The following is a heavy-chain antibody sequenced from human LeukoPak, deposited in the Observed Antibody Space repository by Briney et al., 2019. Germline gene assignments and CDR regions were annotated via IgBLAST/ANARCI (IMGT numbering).Heavy chain of an antibody. V-gene: IGHV5-51*01. CDR1: GYSFTSYW. Sequence: GESLKISCKGSGYSFTSYWIVWVRQMPGKGLEWMGIIFPGDSDTTYSPSFQGQVTISADKSVSTAYLQRSSLKASDTAMYYCARRAGYYGSSGYYSLDYWGQGTLVTVSS. J-gene: IGHJ4*02. CDR3: ARRAGYYGSSGYYSLDY. D-gene: IGHD3-22*01. CDR2: IFPGDSDT.